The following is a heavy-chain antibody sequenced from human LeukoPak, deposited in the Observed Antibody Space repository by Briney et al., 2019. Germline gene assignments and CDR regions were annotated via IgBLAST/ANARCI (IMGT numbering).Heavy chain of an antibody. V-gene: IGHV3-21*01. Sequence: GGSLRLSCAASGFTFSSYSMNWVRQAPGKGLEWVSSISSNSSYIYYTDSVKGRFTISRENAKNSLYLQMISLRAEDTAVYYYASSISSSSDYWGQGTLVTVSS. D-gene: IGHD6-13*01. J-gene: IGHJ4*02. CDR3: ASSISSSSDY. CDR2: ISSNSSYI. CDR1: GFTFSSYS.